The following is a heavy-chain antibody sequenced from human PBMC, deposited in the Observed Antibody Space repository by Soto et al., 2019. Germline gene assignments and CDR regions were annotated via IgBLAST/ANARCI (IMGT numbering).Heavy chain of an antibody. CDR3: AKDGPYGSEVYYSYGMNV. V-gene: IGHV3-30*18. CDR1: GFTFSSYG. Sequence: PGGSLRLSCAASGFTFSSYGMHWVRQAPGKGLEWVAVISYDGSNKYYADSVKGRFTISRDNSKNTLYLQMNSLRAEDTAVYYCAKDGPYGSEVYYSYGMNVWGQGTTVTVSS. CDR2: ISYDGSNK. D-gene: IGHD3-10*01. J-gene: IGHJ6*02.